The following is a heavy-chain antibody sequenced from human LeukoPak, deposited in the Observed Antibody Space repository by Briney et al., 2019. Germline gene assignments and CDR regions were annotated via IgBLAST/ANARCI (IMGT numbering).Heavy chain of an antibody. CDR1: GGSVSSYY. CDR2: IYSSGST. J-gene: IGHJ6*03. CDR3: ARDGGYYYLDV. Sequence: PSETLSLTCTVSGGSVSSYYWSWIRQPAGKGLEWIGRIYSSGSTDSSPPLKGRVNISVDKSKKQFSLKLSSVTAADTAVYYCARDGGYYYLDVWGKGTTVTVSS. V-gene: IGHV4-4*07. D-gene: IGHD3-16*01.